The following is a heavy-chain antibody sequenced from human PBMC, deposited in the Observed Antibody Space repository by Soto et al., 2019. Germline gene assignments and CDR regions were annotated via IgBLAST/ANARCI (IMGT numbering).Heavy chain of an antibody. J-gene: IGHJ5*02. CDR1: GFTFSSYA. CDR3: ASSRRWNYGDNWFDP. CDR2: ISGSGGST. D-gene: IGHD1-7*01. Sequence: PGGSLRLSCAASGFTFSSYAMSWVRQAPGKGLEWVSAISGSGGSTYYADSVKGRFTISRDNSKNTLYLQMNSLRAEDTAVYYCASSRRWNYGDNWFDPWGQGTLVTVSS. V-gene: IGHV3-23*01.